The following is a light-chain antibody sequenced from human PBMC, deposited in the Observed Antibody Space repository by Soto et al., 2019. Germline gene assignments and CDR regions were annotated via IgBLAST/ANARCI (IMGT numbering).Light chain of an antibody. V-gene: IGKV1-39*01. CDR1: QSISSY. J-gene: IGKJ5*01. CDR3: QQSYSTPIT. CDR2: AAS. Sequence: DIQMTQSPSSLSASVEDRVTITCRASQSISSYLNWYQQKPGKAPKLLIYAASSLQSGVPSRFSGSGSGTDFTLTISSLQPEDFATYYCQQSYSTPITSGQGSRLEIK.